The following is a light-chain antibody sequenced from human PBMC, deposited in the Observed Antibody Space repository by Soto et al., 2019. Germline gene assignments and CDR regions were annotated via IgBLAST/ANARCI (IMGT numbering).Light chain of an antibody. Sequence: QSVMTQHRSVAGSPVQSVTVSCIGTSRDVAVYSYVSWFQQHPGKAPQLLIYDVTKRPSGVPDRFSGSKSGNTAALTISGLQAEDEAEYFCSSYAGSYTWIFGSGTKVTVL. CDR3: SSYAGSYTWI. CDR2: DVT. CDR1: SRDVAVYSY. V-gene: IGLV2-11*01. J-gene: IGLJ1*01.